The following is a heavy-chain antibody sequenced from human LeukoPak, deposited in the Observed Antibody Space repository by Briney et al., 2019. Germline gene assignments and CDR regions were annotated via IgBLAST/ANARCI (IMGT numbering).Heavy chain of an antibody. CDR1: GGSFSGYY. CDR2: INHSGST. Sequence: PSETLSLTCAVYGGSFSGYYWSWIRQPPGKGLEWIGEINHSGSTNYNPSLKSRVTISVDTSKNQFSLKLRSVTAADTAVYYCARTSNTYYYDSSGYGANWFDSWGQGTLVTVSS. J-gene: IGHJ5*01. D-gene: IGHD3-22*01. V-gene: IGHV4-34*01. CDR3: ARTSNTYYYDSSGYGANWFDS.